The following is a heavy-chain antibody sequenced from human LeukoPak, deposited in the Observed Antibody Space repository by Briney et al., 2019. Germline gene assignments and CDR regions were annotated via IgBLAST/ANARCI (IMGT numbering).Heavy chain of an antibody. J-gene: IGHJ4*02. CDR3: AKDPNLPQYCSGGGSCLNGYYFDY. CDR1: GFTLENYA. V-gene: IGHV3-9*01. CDR2: ISWNSNNI. Sequence: SXRLSCAASGFTLENYAMHWVRHAQGKGLEGVSGISWNSNNIVYSYSLKGRFTISRDNAKNSLYLQMNSLRAEDTALYYCAKDPNLPQYCSGGGSCLNGYYFDYWGQGTLGTVSS. D-gene: IGHD2-15*01.